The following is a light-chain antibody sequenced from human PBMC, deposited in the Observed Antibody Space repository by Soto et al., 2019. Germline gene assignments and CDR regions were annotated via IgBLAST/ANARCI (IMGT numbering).Light chain of an antibody. Sequence: GDRVTITCRPSRGIGNALAWYQQKPGTVPKLLIHSASTLQSGVPSRFSGSGSGTEFTLAISSLQPDDFATYYCQQYNSYPWTFGQGTKVDIK. V-gene: IGKV1-27*01. J-gene: IGKJ1*01. CDR2: SAS. CDR1: RGIGNA. CDR3: QQYNSYPWT.